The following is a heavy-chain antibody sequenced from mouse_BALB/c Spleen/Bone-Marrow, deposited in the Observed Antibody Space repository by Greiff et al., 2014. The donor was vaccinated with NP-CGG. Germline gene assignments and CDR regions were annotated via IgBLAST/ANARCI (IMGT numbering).Heavy chain of an antibody. V-gene: IGHV1S56*01. CDR1: GYTFTSYY. Sequence: QVQLQQSGPELVKPGASVRISCKASGYTFTSYYMQWVKQRPGQGLEWIGWIYPGNVNTKYNEKFKGKATLTADKSSSTAYMQLSSLTSEDSAVYFCARDYYGSSSFAYWGQGTLVTVSA. CDR3: ARDYYGSSSFAY. D-gene: IGHD1-1*01. CDR2: IYPGNVNT. J-gene: IGHJ3*01.